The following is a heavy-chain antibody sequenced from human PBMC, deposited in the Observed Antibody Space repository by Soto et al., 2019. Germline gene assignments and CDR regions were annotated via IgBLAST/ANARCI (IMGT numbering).Heavy chain of an antibody. D-gene: IGHD3-3*01. V-gene: IGHV4-39*01. J-gene: IGHJ5*02. CDR2: IYYSGST. Sequence: SETLSLTCTVSGGSISSSSYYWGWIRQPPGKGLEWIGSIYYSGSTYYNPSLKSRVTISVDTSKNQFSLKLSSVTAADTAVYYCARHVFRITIFGVVIISWFDPWGQGTLVTVSS. CDR1: GGSISSSSYY. CDR3: ARHVFRITIFGVVIISWFDP.